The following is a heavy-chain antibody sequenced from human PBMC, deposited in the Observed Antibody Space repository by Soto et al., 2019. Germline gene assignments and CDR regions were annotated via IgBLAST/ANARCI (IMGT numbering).Heavy chain of an antibody. V-gene: IGHV3-21*01. D-gene: IGHD3-3*01. CDR3: ARAGGSILEWSTTYPFDY. Sequence: GGSLRLSCAASGFTFSSYSMNWVRQAPGKGLEWVSSISSSSSYIYYADSVKGRFTISRDNAKNSLYLQRNSLRAEDTAVYYCARAGGSILEWSTTYPFDYWGQGTLVTVSS. CDR2: ISSSSSYI. CDR1: GFTFSSYS. J-gene: IGHJ4*02.